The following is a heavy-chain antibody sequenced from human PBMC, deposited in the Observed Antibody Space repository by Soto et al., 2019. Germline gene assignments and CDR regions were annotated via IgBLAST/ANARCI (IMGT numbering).Heavy chain of an antibody. J-gene: IGHJ6*03. CDR1: GGSFSGYY. D-gene: IGHD6-13*01. CDR2: INHSGST. CDR3: ARGVSSSWYLQYYYMDV. V-gene: IGHV4-34*01. Sequence: SETLSLTCAVYGGSFSGYYWSWIRQPPGKGLEWIGEINHSGSTNYNPSLKSRVTISVDTSKNQFSLKLSSVTAADTAVYYCARGVSSSWYLQYYYMDVWGKGTTVTVSS.